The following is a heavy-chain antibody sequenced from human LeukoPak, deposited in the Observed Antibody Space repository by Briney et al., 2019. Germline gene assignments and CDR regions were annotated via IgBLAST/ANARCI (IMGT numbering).Heavy chain of an antibody. CDR3: AKAVSPMDV. V-gene: IGHV3-23*01. CDR1: GFTFSSYA. Sequence: GGSLRLSCAASGFTFSSYAMSWVRQAPGKGLEWVSTLSGSGGNTYYADSVKGRFTISRDNSENTLYLQMNSLRAEDTALDYCAKAVSPMDVWGKGTTVTVSS. J-gene: IGHJ6*03. CDR2: LSGSGGNT.